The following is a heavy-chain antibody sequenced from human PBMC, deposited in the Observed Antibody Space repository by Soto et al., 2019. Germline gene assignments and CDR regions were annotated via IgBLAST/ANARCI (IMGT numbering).Heavy chain of an antibody. V-gene: IGHV3-33*01. D-gene: IGHD3-9*01. J-gene: IGHJ4*02. CDR2: IWYDGSNK. CDR1: GFTFSSYG. Sequence: PGGSLRLSCAASGFTFSSYGMHWVRQAPGKGLEWVAVIWYDGSNKYYADSVKGRFTISRDNSKNTLYLQMNSLRAEDTAVYYCARELSLHGTLRYFDWLLPLGYWGQGTLVTVSS. CDR3: ARELSLHGTLRYFDWLLPLGY.